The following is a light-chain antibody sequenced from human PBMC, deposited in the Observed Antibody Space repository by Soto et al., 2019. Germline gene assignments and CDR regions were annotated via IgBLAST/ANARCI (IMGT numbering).Light chain of an antibody. Sequence: QSVLTQPPSASGTPGQRVAISYSGSSANIGSNTVNWYQQLPGTAPKLLIYSNNQRPSGVPDRFSGSKSGTSASLAISGLQPQDEADYYCAAWDDSLNGYVFGTGTKLTVL. J-gene: IGLJ1*01. CDR2: SNN. CDR3: AAWDDSLNGYV. CDR1: SANIGSNT. V-gene: IGLV1-44*01.